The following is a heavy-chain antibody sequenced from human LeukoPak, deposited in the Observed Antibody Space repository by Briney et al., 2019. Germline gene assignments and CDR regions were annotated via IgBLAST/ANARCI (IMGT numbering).Heavy chain of an antibody. Sequence: SETLSLTSHVPRRSFTSSTFYWAWIPPPPGKGPEWVGFFYNSGSAYYSPSLQSRVTISIDMSKSQFSLQLSSVTAADTALYYCARLSLCRARYCDPPSGPWGFDNWGQGILVTVSS. CDR1: RRSFTSSTFY. V-gene: IGHV4-39*01. J-gene: IGHJ5*02. D-gene: IGHD3-9*01. CDR2: FYNSGSA. CDR3: ARLSLCRARYCDPPSGPWGFDN.